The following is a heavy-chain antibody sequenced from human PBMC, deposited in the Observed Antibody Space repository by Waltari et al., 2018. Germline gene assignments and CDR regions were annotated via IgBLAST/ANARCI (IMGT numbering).Heavy chain of an antibody. CDR2: IKSKTDGGTT. J-gene: IGHJ4*02. CDR1: GFSFSNAW. D-gene: IGHD3-3*01. Sequence: EVQLVESGGDLVRPGGSLRLSCAASGFSFSNAWMSWGRQAPGKGLEWVGRIKSKTDGGTTDYAAPVKGRFIISRDDSENTLYLQMNSLKTEDTAVYYCTTLFGDFWSGYFFDYWGQGTLVTVSS. CDR3: TTLFGDFWSGYFFDY. V-gene: IGHV3-15*01.